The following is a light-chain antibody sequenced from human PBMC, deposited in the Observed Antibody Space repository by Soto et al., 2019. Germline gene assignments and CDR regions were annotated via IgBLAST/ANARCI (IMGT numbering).Light chain of an antibody. V-gene: IGLV2-11*01. J-gene: IGLJ2*01. Sequence: QSGLTQPRSVSGSPGQSVTISCTGTSSDVGGYSYVSWYQQHPGQAPKLTIYDVSKRPSGVPDRFSGSKSGNTASLTISGLQAEDEAAYYCCSYAGSYSVIFGGGTKLTVL. CDR3: CSYAGSYSVI. CDR2: DVS. CDR1: SSDVGGYSY.